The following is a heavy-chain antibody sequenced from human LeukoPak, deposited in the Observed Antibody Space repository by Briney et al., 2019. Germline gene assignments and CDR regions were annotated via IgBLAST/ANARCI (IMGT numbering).Heavy chain of an antibody. V-gene: IGHV3-53*01. CDR2: IYSGGST. Sequence: GGSLRLSCAASGFTVSSNYMSWVRQAPGKGPEWVSVIYSGGSTYYADSVKGRFTISRDNSKNTLYLQMNSLRAEDTAVYYCARVRGGRSWYYYGMDVWGRGTTVTVSS. D-gene: IGHD3-16*01. CDR3: ARVRGGRSWYYYGMDV. J-gene: IGHJ6*02. CDR1: GFTVSSNY.